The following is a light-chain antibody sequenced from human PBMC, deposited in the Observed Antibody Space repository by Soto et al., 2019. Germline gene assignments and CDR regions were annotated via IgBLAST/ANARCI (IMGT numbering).Light chain of an antibody. CDR2: GAS. CDR3: QQHNNWLT. CDR1: QSVSSN. J-gene: IGKJ3*01. Sequence: EIVMTQSPATLSVSAGERATLSCRASQSVSSNLAWYQQKPGQAPRLLIYGASTRATGIPARFSGSGSGTEFTLTISSLQSEDFALYYCQQHNNWLTFGPGTKVDIK. V-gene: IGKV3-15*01.